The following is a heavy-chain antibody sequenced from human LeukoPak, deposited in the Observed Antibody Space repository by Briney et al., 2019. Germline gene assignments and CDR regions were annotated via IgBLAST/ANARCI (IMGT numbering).Heavy chain of an antibody. CDR3: ARCGFAYQRQSTWFDP. J-gene: IGHJ5*02. V-gene: IGHV3-11*01. CDR1: GFTLSDYY. D-gene: IGHD2-2*01. CDR2: ISSSGSTI. Sequence: PGGSLRLSCAASGFTLSDYYMSWIRQAPGKGLEWVSYISSSGSTIYYADSVKGRFTISRDNAKNSLYLQMNSLRAEDTAVYYCARCGFAYQRQSTWFDPWGQGTLVTVSS.